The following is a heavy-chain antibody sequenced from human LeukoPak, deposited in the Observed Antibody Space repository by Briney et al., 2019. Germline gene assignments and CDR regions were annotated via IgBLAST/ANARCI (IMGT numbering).Heavy chain of an antibody. CDR1: GLTGSHNY. CDR3: IVFGDSNH. D-gene: IGHD4-17*01. J-gene: IGHJ5*02. V-gene: IGHV3-53*01. Sequence: GGSLRLSCAASGLTGSHNYVSWVRQAPGKGLEWVSAIHTSGDTCYADSVKGRFTISRDTSKTTLYLQINSLRVEDTAVYYCIVFGDSNHWGQGTLVTVSS. CDR2: IHTSGDT.